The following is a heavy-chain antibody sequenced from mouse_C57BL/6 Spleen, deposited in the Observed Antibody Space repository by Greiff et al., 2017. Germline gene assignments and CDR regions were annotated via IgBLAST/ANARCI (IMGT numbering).Heavy chain of an antibody. J-gene: IGHJ4*01. CDR3: GGYGNYHAMDY. CDR1: GYAFSSYW. V-gene: IGHV1-80*01. Sequence: VQLQQSGAELVKPGASVKISCKASGYAFSSYWMNWVKQRPGKGLEWIGQIYPGDGDTNYNGKFKGKATLTADKSSSTAYMQRSSLTSEDSAVFFCGGYGNYHAMDYWGQGTSVTVSS. CDR2: IYPGDGDT. D-gene: IGHD2-1*01.